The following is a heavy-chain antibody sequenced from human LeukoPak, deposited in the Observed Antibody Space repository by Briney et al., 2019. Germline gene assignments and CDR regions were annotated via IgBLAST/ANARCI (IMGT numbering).Heavy chain of an antibody. CDR3: ARVNFYDSSGYYVYYFDY. J-gene: IGHJ4*02. D-gene: IGHD3-22*01. CDR2: ISSSSSYI. CDR1: GFTFSSYS. V-gene: IGHV3-21*01. Sequence: GGSLRLPCAASGFTFSSYSMNWVRQAPGKGLEWVSSISSSSSYIYYADSVKGRFTISRDNAKNSLYLQMNSLRAEDTAVYYCARVNFYDSSGYYVYYFDYWGQGTLVTVSS.